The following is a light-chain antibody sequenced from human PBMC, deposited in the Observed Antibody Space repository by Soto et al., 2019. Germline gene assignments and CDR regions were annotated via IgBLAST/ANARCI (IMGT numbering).Light chain of an antibody. Sequence: SVLTQSPSVSGAPRQRVTITCSGSTSNIGNNAVSWYQQLPGEAPKLLLYYDDLLSSGVSDRFSASKSGTSASLAISGLQSEDEADYYCATWDDTLNGVVFGEGTKLTVL. CDR1: TSNIGNNA. V-gene: IGLV1-36*01. CDR3: ATWDDTLNGVV. J-gene: IGLJ3*02. CDR2: YDD.